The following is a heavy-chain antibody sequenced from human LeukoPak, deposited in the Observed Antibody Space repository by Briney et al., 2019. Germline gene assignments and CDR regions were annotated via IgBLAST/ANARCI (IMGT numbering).Heavy chain of an antibody. CDR3: ARETPYCGGDCYSSYYFDY. Sequence: ASVKVSCKASGYTFTNYYMHWVRQAPGQGLEWMGIINPSGGSTSYAQKFQGRVTMTRDTSTSTVYMELSSLRSEDTAVYYCARETPYCGGDCYSSYYFDYWGQGTLVTVSS. CDR2: INPSGGST. V-gene: IGHV1-46*01. D-gene: IGHD2-21*02. J-gene: IGHJ4*02. CDR1: GYTFTNYY.